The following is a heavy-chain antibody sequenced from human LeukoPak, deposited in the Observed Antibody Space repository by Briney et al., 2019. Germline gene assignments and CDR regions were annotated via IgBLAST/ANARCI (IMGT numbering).Heavy chain of an antibody. J-gene: IGHJ4*02. CDR2: INPSGGST. V-gene: IGHV1-46*01. D-gene: IGHD1-1*01. CDR1: GYTFTSYY. CDR3: ARTGTGGYYFDY. Sequence: ASVKVSCKASGYTFTSYYMHWVRQAPGQGLEWMGIINPSGGSTSYAQKFQGRITMTRDTSTSTVYMELSSLRSEDTAVYYCARTGTGGYYFDYWGLGTLVTVSS.